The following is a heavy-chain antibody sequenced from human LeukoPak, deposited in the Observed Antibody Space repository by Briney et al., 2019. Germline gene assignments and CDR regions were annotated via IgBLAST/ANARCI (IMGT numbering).Heavy chain of an antibody. CDR2: ISGSGGST. CDR1: GFTFSSYG. CDR3: VRGGRIVQIDY. V-gene: IGHV3-23*01. Sequence: PGGSLRLSCAASGFTFSSYGMSWVRQAPGKGLEWVSAISGSGGSTYYADSVKGRFTISRDNSKNTLYLQMNSLRAEDTAVYYCVRGGRIVQIDYWGQGTLVTVSS. D-gene: IGHD2/OR15-2a*01. J-gene: IGHJ4*02.